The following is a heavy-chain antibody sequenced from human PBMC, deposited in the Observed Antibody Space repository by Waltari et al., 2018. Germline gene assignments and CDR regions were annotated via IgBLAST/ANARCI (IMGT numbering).Heavy chain of an antibody. CDR3: ARDRRDDNNSVRWLDP. J-gene: IGHJ5*02. CDR1: GYMFRNFG. Sequence: QIQLVQSGGEVKKPGASVKVSCKASGYMFRNFGIFWVRQAPGQGLEFMGWISAYNGNTNYAPTFQGRLTLTTDTSASTAYMELRSLTSDDTAVYYCARDRRDDNNSVRWLDPWGQGTLVTVSS. CDR2: ISAYNGNT. V-gene: IGHV1-18*01. D-gene: IGHD3-10*02.